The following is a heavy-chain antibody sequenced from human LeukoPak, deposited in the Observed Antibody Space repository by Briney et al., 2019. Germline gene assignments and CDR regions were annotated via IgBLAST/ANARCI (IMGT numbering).Heavy chain of an antibody. CDR2: IRGSVNIP. CDR1: GFTFSTYA. V-gene: IGHV3-23*01. J-gene: IGHJ4*02. CDR3: AKKPSRGTYTPGFDN. Sequence: PGGSLRLSCAASGFTFSTYAMSWVRQAPGKGLEWVSLIRGSVNIPYYADSVKGRFTISRDNSKNTLYLQMKSLRAEDTAVYYFAKKPSRGTYTPGFDNWGQGTLVTVSS. D-gene: IGHD3-16*01.